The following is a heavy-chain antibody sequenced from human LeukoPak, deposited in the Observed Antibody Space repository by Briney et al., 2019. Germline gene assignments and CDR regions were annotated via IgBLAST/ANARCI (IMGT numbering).Heavy chain of an antibody. V-gene: IGHV3-48*03. CDR1: GFTFSSYE. CDR3: AREVGGYSSSWYYNWFAP. D-gene: IGHD6-13*01. J-gene: IGHJ5*02. CDR2: ISSSGSTI. Sequence: GGSLRLSCAASGFTFSSYEMNWVRQAPGKGLEWVSYISSSGSTIYYADSVKGRFTISRDNAKNSLYLQMNSLRAEDTAVYYCAREVGGYSSSWYYNWFAPGGQGTLVPVSS.